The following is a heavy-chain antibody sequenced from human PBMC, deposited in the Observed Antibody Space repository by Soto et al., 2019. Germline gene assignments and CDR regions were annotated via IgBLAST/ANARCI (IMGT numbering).Heavy chain of an antibody. J-gene: IGHJ4*02. CDR3: ARGRYGDY. V-gene: IGHV1-18*01. CDR2: INAHNGNT. CDR1: GYTFTSYG. D-gene: IGHD1-1*01. Sequence: QVHLVQSGAEVKKPGASVKVSCKASGYTFTSYGITWVRQAPGQGLEWMGWINAHNGNTDYAQKLQGRVIVTRDTTTSTASMERRGLRSDDTAVDYCARGRYGDYWGQGALVTVSS.